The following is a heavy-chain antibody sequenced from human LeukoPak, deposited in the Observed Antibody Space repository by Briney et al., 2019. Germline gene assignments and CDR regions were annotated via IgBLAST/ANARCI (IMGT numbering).Heavy chain of an antibody. CDR2: IYYSGST. CDR1: GGSISSYY. D-gene: IGHD3-3*01. J-gene: IGHJ6*03. V-gene: IGHV4-59*01. Sequence: SETLSLTCTVSGGSISSYYWSWIRQPPGKGLEWIGYIYYSGSTNYNPSLKSRVTISVDTSKNQFSLKLSSVTAADTAVYYCARVEIYYYYMDVWGKGTTVTVSS. CDR3: ARVEIYYYYMDV.